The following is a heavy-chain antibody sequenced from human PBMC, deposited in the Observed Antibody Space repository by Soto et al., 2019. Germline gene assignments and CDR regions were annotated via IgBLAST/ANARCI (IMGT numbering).Heavy chain of an antibody. Sequence: VASVKVSCKASGYTFTSYGISWVRQAPGQGLEWMGWISAYNGNTNYAQKLQGRVTMTTDTSTSTAYMELRSLRSDDTAVYYCARERNYDFWSGYYRGSYYYGMDVWGQGTTVTVSS. V-gene: IGHV1-18*04. CDR2: ISAYNGNT. CDR3: ARERNYDFWSGYYRGSYYYGMDV. D-gene: IGHD3-3*01. J-gene: IGHJ6*02. CDR1: GYTFTSYG.